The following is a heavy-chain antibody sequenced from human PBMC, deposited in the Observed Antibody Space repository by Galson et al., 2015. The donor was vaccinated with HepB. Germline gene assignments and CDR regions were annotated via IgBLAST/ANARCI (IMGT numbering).Heavy chain of an antibody. D-gene: IGHD3-22*01. V-gene: IGHV2-5*02. CDR2: IYWDDDK. J-gene: IGHJ4*02. CDR1: GFSITTAGVG. Sequence: PALVKPTQTLTLTCTLSGFSITTAGVGVGWIRQPPGRALEWLGIIYWDDDKHYSPTLKNRVAITKDTSKNLVVLTMTNMDPIDTGTYFCAHRPLTFRYDAGGYWNYFDAWGPGMLVTGAS. CDR3: AHRPLTFRYDAGGYWNYFDA.